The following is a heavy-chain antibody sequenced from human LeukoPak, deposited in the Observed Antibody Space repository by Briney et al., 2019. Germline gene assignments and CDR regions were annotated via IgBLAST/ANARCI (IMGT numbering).Heavy chain of an antibody. V-gene: IGHV3-23*01. Sequence: GGSLRLSCAASGFISSTYILTWVRQGPGKGLEWVSGIGGSTDNTYYANSVKGRVTISRDNSKNTLYLQMNSLRAEDTAVYYCARQKYYYDSSGYYYWFDPWGQGTLVTISS. CDR3: ARQKYYYDSSGYYYWFDP. J-gene: IGHJ5*02. D-gene: IGHD3-22*01. CDR1: GFISSTYI. CDR2: IGGSTDNT.